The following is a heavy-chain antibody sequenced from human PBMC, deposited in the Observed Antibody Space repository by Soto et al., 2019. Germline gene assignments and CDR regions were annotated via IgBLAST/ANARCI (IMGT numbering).Heavy chain of an antibody. V-gene: IGHV3-74*01. D-gene: IGHD4-17*01. CDR1: GFTFNHFW. Sequence: EVQLVESGGGLVQPGGSLRLSCAASGFTFNHFWMHWVRQVPGKGLVWISRINNDGSSRSYADSVKGRFTISRDNAKNTLFLQMSSLRVEDTAVYYCARRVAENTVACFWGKGILVTFSS. CDR2: INNDGSSR. CDR3: ARRVAENTVACF. J-gene: IGHJ4*02.